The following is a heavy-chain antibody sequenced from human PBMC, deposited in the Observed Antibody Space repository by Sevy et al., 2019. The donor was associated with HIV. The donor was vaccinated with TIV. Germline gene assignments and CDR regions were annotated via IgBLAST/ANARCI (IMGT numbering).Heavy chain of an antibody. Sequence: GGSLRLSCAASGFTFSNAWMSWVRQAPGKGLEWVGRIKSKTVGGTTDYAAPAKGRFTISRDDSKNTLYLQMNSLKTEDTAVYYCTTEGIITEKGWGQGTLVTVSS. D-gene: IGHD3-22*01. V-gene: IGHV3-15*01. CDR3: TTEGIITEKG. J-gene: IGHJ4*02. CDR2: IKSKTVGGTT. CDR1: GFTFSNAW.